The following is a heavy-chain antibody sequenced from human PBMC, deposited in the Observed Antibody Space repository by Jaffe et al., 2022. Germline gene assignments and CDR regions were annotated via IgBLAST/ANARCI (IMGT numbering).Heavy chain of an antibody. V-gene: IGHV3-30*02. CDR1: GFTFSSYG. D-gene: IGHD3-16*02. J-gene: IGHJ4*02. CDR3: AKEGILGYDYIWGSYRHFDY. Sequence: QVQLVESGGGVVQPGGSLRLSCAASGFTFSSYGMHWVRQAPGKGLEWVAFIRYDGSNKYYADSVKGRFTISRDNSKNTLYLQMNSLRAEDTAVYYCAKEGILGYDYIWGSYRHFDYWGQGTLVTVSS. CDR2: IRYDGSNK.